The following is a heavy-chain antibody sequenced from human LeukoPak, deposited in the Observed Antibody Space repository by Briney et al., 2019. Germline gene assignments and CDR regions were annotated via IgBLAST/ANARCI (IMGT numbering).Heavy chain of an antibody. V-gene: IGHV3-48*03. J-gene: IGHJ4*02. CDR1: GFTFSSYG. CDR3: ARAPYYYDSSGSLDY. CDR2: ISSSGSTI. Sequence: GGSLRLSCAASGFTFSSYGMSWVRQAPGKGLEWVSYISSSGSTIYYADSVKGRFTISRDNAKNSLYLQMNSLRAEDTAVYYCARAPYYYDSSGSLDYWGQGTLVTVSS. D-gene: IGHD3-22*01.